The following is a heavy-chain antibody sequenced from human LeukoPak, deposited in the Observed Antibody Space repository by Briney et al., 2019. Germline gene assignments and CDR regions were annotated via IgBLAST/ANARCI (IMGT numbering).Heavy chain of an antibody. Sequence: PGGSLRLSCAATGFTVSRNCMTWVRQAPGKGLEWVSLIYSSGNTYYADSVKGRFTISRDNSKNTLYLQMNSLRAEDTALYSCASRPHGDYAVFDYWGQGTLVTVSS. CDR1: GFTVSRNC. V-gene: IGHV3-53*01. D-gene: IGHD4-17*01. CDR3: ASRPHGDYAVFDY. J-gene: IGHJ4*02. CDR2: IYSSGNT.